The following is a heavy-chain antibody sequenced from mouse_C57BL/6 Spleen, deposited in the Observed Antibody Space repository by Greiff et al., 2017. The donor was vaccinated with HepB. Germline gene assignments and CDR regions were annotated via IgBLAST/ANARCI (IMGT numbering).Heavy chain of an antibody. CDR2: ISDGGSYT. D-gene: IGHD4-1*01. Sequence: EVQRVESGGGLVKPGGSLKLSCAASGFTFSSYAMSWVRQTPEKRLEWVATISDGGSYTYYPDNVKGRFTISRDNAKNNLYLQMSQLKSDDTAMYECARVGELGDFDYWGQGTTLTVSS. CDR1: GFTFSSYA. J-gene: IGHJ2*01. CDR3: ARVGELGDFDY. V-gene: IGHV5-4*01.